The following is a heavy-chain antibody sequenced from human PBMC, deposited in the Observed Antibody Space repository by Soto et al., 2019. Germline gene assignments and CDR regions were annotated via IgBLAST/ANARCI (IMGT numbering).Heavy chain of an antibody. J-gene: IGHJ4*02. CDR1: GYTFTGFS. CDR3: ARAVAVAADFDY. V-gene: IGHV1-3*01. Sequence: GAPVKVSCKASGYTFTGFSMHLGRPAPGQRLEWMGWINAGNGNTKYSQKFQGRVTITRDTSPSTAHMELGSPRSEDTAVYYCARAVAVAADFDYWGQGTLVTVSS. CDR2: INAGNGNT. D-gene: IGHD6-19*01.